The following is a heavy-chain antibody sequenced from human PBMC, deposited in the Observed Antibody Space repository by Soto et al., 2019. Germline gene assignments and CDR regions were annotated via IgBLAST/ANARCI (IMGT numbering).Heavy chain of an antibody. V-gene: IGHV5-10-1*01. J-gene: IGHJ4*02. D-gene: IGHD3-22*01. CDR1: GDSFAGYW. Sequence: SRKISCKGPGDSFAGYWITWVRQKAWKGLEWMGRIDPSDSQTYYSPSFRGHVTISVTKSITTVFLQWSSLRASDTAMYYCARQIYHSDTGPHFQSYFDSSAQGPPLTVSS. CDR3: ARQIYHSDTGPHFQSYFDS. CDR2: IDPSDSQT.